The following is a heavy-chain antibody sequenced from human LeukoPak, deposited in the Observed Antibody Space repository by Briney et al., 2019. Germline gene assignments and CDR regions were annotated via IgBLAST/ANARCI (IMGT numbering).Heavy chain of an antibody. CDR1: GGTFSSYA. V-gene: IGHV1-69*13. CDR3: ARDRAVSYYFDY. CDR2: IIPIFGTA. Sequence: ASVKVSCKASGGTFSSYAISWVRQAPGQGLEWMGGIIPIFGTANYAQKFQGRVTITADESTSTAYMELSSLRSEDTAVYYCARDRAVSYYFDYWGQGTLVTVSS. J-gene: IGHJ4*02.